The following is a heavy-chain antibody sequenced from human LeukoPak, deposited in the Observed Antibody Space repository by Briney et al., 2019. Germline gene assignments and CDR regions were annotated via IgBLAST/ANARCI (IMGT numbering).Heavy chain of an antibody. V-gene: IGHV3-48*01. CDR3: AKGYDFWSGYLHY. CDR1: GFTFSSYS. D-gene: IGHD3-3*01. Sequence: GGSLRLSCAASGFTFSSYSMNWVRQAPGKGLEWVSYISSSSSTIYYADSVKGRFTISRDNAKNSLYLQMNSLRAEDTAVYYCAKGYDFWSGYLHYWGQGTLVTVSS. CDR2: ISSSSSTI. J-gene: IGHJ4*02.